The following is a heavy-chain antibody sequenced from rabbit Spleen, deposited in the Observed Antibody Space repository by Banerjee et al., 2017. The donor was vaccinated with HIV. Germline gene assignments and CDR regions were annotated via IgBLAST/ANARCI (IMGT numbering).Heavy chain of an antibody. Sequence: QSLEESGGDLVKPGASLTLTCTASGLDFSSSYWMCWVRQAPGKGLEWIACIYAGSSGNTYYASWAKGRFTISKTSSTTVTLEMTSLTAADTATYFCAGADDSDGLFKLWGQGTLVTVS. V-gene: IGHV1S40*01. CDR3: AGADDSDGLFKL. J-gene: IGHJ4*01. CDR2: IYAGSSGNT. D-gene: IGHD6-1*01. CDR1: GLDFSSSYW.